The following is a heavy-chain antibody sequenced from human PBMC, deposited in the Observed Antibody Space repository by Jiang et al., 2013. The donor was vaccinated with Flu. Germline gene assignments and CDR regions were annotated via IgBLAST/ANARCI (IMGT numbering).Heavy chain of an antibody. CDR1: GGTFSSYA. CDR3: ARDRSPVEIVGANWFDP. CDR2: IIPILGIA. V-gene: IGHV1-69*04. J-gene: IGHJ5*02. D-gene: IGHD1-26*01. Sequence: SGAEVKKPGSSVKVSCKASGGTFSSYAISWVRQAPGQGLEWMGRIIPILGIANYAQKFQGRVTITADKSTSTAYMELSSLRSEDTAVYYCARDRSPVEIVGANWFDPWGQGTLVTVSS.